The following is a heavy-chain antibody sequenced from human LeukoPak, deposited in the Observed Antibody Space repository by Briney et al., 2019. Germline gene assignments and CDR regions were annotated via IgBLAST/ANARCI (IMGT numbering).Heavy chain of an antibody. Sequence: SETLSLTCAVSGXSISSNNWWSWVRQPPGKGLEWIGEIYHHGATNYNPSLKSRVTLSVDKSKNQFSLELRSVTAADTAVYYCARGPSVVAHLDYWGQGTLVTVSS. J-gene: IGHJ4*02. CDR2: IYHHGAT. V-gene: IGHV4-4*02. CDR3: ARGPSVVAHLDY. D-gene: IGHD2-15*01. CDR1: GXSISSNNW.